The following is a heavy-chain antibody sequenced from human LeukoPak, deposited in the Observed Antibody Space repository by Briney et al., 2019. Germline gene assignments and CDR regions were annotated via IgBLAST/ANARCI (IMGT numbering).Heavy chain of an antibody. CDR3: ARVERGYSYVNIYYYYGMDV. Sequence: ASVKVSCKASGYTFTGYYMHWVRQAPGQGLEWMGRINPSSGGTNYAQKFQGRVTMTRDTSISTAYMELSRLRSDDTAVYYCARVERGYSYVNIYYYYGMDVWGQGTTVTVSS. CDR1: GYTFTGYY. J-gene: IGHJ6*02. CDR2: INPSSGGT. D-gene: IGHD5-18*01. V-gene: IGHV1-2*06.